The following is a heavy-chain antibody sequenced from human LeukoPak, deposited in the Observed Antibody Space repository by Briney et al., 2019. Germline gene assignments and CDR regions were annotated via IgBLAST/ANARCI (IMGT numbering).Heavy chain of an antibody. CDR3: ARVDATSLAVHY. J-gene: IGHJ4*02. Sequence: AASVKVSCKASGYTFTGYYLNWVRQAPGQGLEWMGRIDPNSGGTNSGQKFQGRVTMTRDTSISTAYLELSSLTFDDTAVYYCARVDATSLAVHYWGQGTLVTVSS. D-gene: IGHD5-24*01. CDR1: GYTFTGYY. V-gene: IGHV1-2*02. CDR2: IDPNSGGT.